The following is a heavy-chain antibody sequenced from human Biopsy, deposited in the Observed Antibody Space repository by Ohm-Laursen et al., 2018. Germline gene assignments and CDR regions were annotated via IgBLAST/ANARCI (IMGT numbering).Heavy chain of an antibody. J-gene: IGHJ4*02. Sequence: SETLSLTCGVYGGSFSDDYWTWIRQPPGKGLEWIGEINHGGTTKYYNPSLRSRASISKDTSKNQFHLRLTSMSASDTAVYYCARHSLDDFWSGAHYYFDYWGLGTLVTVSS. CDR3: ARHSLDDFWSGAHYYFDY. CDR2: INHGGTT. CDR1: GGSFSDDY. D-gene: IGHD3-3*01. V-gene: IGHV4-34*01.